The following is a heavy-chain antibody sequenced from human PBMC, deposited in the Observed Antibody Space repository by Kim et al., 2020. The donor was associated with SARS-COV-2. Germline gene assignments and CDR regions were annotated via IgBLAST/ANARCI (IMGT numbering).Heavy chain of an antibody. CDR3: ARQGYYDILTGYRSYYYYGMDV. Sequence: SETLSLTCTVSGGSISSSSYYWGWIRQPPGKGLEWIGSIYYSGSTYYNPSLKSRVTISVDTSKNQFSLKLSSVTAADTAVYYCARQGYYDILTGYRSYYYYGMDVWGQGTTVTVSS. V-gene: IGHV4-39*01. CDR1: GGSISSSSYY. J-gene: IGHJ6*02. CDR2: IYYSGST. D-gene: IGHD3-9*01.